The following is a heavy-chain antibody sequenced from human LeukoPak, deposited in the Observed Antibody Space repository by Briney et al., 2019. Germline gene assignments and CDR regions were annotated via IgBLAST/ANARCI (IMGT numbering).Heavy chain of an antibody. Sequence: GRSLRLSCAASGFTFSSYAMHWVRQAPGKGLEWVAVISYDGSNKYYADSVKGRFTISRDNSKNTLYLQMNSLRAEDTAVYYCYFDYWGQGTLVTVSS. CDR1: GFTFSSYA. J-gene: IGHJ4*02. CDR2: ISYDGSNK. CDR3: YFDY. V-gene: IGHV3-30-3*01.